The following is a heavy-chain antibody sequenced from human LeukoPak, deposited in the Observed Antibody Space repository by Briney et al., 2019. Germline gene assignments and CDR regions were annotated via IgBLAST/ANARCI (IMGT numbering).Heavy chain of an antibody. CDR2: ISSLSSYI. V-gene: IGHV3-21*01. D-gene: IGHD3-10*01. CDR1: GFTFSSYS. Sequence: RGSLRLSCAASGFTFSSYSMNWVRPAPGKRLEWVSSISSLSSYIYYAHSVKGRFTISRDNAKNSLYLQMNSLRAEDTAVYYCAREDGSGSPYDYWGQGTLVTVSS. J-gene: IGHJ4*02. CDR3: AREDGSGSPYDY.